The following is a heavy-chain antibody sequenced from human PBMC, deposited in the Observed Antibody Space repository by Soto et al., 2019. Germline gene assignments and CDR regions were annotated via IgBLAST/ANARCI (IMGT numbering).Heavy chain of an antibody. Sequence: ASVKVSCKASGYTFTSYYMHWVRQAPGQGLEWMGIINPSGGSTSYAQKFQGRVTMTRDTSTSTVYMELSSLRSEDTAVYYCARDFPITIFGVVTGNWFDPWGQGTLVTVSS. CDR1: GYTFTSYY. CDR2: INPSGGST. V-gene: IGHV1-46*03. D-gene: IGHD3-3*01. CDR3: ARDFPITIFGVVTGNWFDP. J-gene: IGHJ5*02.